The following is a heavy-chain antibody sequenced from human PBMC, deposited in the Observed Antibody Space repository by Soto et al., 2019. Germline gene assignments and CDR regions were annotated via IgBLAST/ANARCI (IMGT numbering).Heavy chain of an antibody. CDR1: GGSISSYY. D-gene: IGHD3-16*01. CDR2: IYTSGST. V-gene: IGHV4-4*07. CDR3: ARAPSWGSYSGMDV. J-gene: IGHJ6*02. Sequence: QVQLQESGPGLVKPSETLSLTCTVSGGSISSYYWSWIRQPAGKGLEWIGRIYTSGSTNYNPSLKWRVTMSVDTSKNQFPLKLSSVTAADTAVYYCARAPSWGSYSGMDVWGQGTTVTVSS.